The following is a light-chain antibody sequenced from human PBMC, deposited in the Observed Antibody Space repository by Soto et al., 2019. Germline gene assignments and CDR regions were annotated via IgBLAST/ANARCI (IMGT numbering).Light chain of an antibody. CDR2: GAS. J-gene: IGKJ1*01. CDR1: QTVYNGF. V-gene: IGKV3-20*01. CDR3: QQYVSSPRT. Sequence: EKVLTQSPGTLSLSPGERATLSCRASQTVYNGFLAWYQQKPGQAPRLLIYGASSRATGIPDRFSGSGSGTDFTLTISSLEPEDFAVYYCQQYVSSPRTFGQGTKVDI.